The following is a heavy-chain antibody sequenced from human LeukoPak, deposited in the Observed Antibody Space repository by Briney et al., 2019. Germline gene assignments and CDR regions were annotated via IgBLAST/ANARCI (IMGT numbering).Heavy chain of an antibody. CDR1: GFTFSSYS. J-gene: IGHJ4*02. CDR3: ARGREVGNSHCFGY. CDR2: IYQGGIT. V-gene: IGHV4-4*02. D-gene: IGHD1-26*01. Sequence: GPLRLSCAASGFTFSSYSMNWVRQAPGKGLEWIGYIYQGGITYYNPSLKSRVTIFVDRSKNQLSLNLTSVTAADTAVYYCARGREVGNSHCFGYWGQGTLVTVSS.